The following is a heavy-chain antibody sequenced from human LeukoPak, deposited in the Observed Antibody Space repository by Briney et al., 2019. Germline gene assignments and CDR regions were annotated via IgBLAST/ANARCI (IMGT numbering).Heavy chain of an antibody. Sequence: SETLSLTCSVSGGSIGSYHWSWIRQTPGKGLEWIGHIHYTWNAKYNPSLKSRVTISLDRSNNQFSLRLSSVTAADTAVYYCARKGFYCSSTSCYTKKNAFDIWGQGTMVTVSS. J-gene: IGHJ3*02. CDR1: GGSIGSYH. D-gene: IGHD2-2*02. CDR3: ARKGFYCSSTSCYTKKNAFDI. CDR2: IHYTWNA. V-gene: IGHV4-59*01.